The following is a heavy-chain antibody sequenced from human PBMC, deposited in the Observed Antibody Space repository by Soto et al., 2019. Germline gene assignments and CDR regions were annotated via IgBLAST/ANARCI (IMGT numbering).Heavy chain of an antibody. D-gene: IGHD6-13*01. Sequence: ASVKVSCKASGYTFSDYYIHWVRQAPGQGLERMGWINPDTGGTDYKQKFQGGVTMTRDTSISTAYMELSSLKSDDTAVYYCARVVGRDGSSWYRGGYDYWGQGTLVTVSS. J-gene: IGHJ4*02. CDR1: GYTFSDYY. CDR2: INPDTGGT. CDR3: ARVVGRDGSSWYRGGYDY. V-gene: IGHV1-2*02.